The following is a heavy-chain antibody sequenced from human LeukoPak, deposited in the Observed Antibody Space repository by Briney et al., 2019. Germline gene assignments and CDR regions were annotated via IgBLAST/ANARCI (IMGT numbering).Heavy chain of an antibody. V-gene: IGHV1-24*01. CDR1: GYTFISYG. J-gene: IGHJ4*02. CDR2: FDPEDGET. Sequence: ASVKVSCKASGYTFISYGFSWVRQAPGKGLEWMGGFDPEDGETIYAQKFQGRVTMAEDTSTDTAYMELSSLRSEDTAVYYCATSGTGDHYFDHWGQGTLVTVSS. D-gene: IGHD7-27*01. CDR3: ATSGTGDHYFDH.